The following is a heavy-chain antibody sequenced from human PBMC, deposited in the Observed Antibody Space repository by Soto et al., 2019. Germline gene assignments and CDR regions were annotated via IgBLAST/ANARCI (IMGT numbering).Heavy chain of an antibody. CDR2: ISSSSSTI. Sequence: EVQLVESGGGLVQPGGSLRLSCAASGFTFSSYSMNWVRQAPGKGLEWVSYISSSSSTIYYADSVKGRVTISRDNAKNSLYLQMNSLRDEDTAVYYCARSRIAARPNWFDPWGQGTLVTVSS. CDR3: ARSRIAARPNWFDP. V-gene: IGHV3-48*02. D-gene: IGHD6-6*01. CDR1: GFTFSSYS. J-gene: IGHJ5*02.